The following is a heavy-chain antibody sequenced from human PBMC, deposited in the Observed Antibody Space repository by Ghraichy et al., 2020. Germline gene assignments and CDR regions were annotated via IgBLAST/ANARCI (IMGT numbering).Heavy chain of an antibody. CDR3: ARGLDGGSFHAYFQH. D-gene: IGHD1-26*01. Sequence: GGSLRLSCAASGFTFSDYYMSWIRQAPGKGLEWVSYISGSSSHTNYADSMKGRFTISRDNAKNSLYLQMDSLRAEDTAVYYCARGLDGGSFHAYFQHWGQGTVVSVSS. J-gene: IGHJ1*01. V-gene: IGHV3-11*06. CDR2: ISGSSSHT. CDR1: GFTFSDYY.